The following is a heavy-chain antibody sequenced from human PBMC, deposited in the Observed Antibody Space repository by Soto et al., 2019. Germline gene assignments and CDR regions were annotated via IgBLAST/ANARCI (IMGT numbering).Heavy chain of an antibody. CDR2: ISRTSSAI. J-gene: IGHJ4*02. V-gene: IGHV3-48*02. CDR1: GFTLSSSS. CDR3: ARDGGYSGYDIDY. Sequence: GGALRLSCAASGFTLSSSSMNSVRQAPGKGLDWVAYISRTSSAIYYADSVKGRFTISRDNANNSLFLQMNSLRDEDTAVYYCARDGGYSGYDIDYWGLGTLVTVSS. D-gene: IGHD5-12*01.